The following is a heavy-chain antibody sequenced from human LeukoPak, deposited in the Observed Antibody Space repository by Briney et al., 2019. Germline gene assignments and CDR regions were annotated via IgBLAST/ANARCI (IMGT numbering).Heavy chain of an antibody. V-gene: IGHV3-33*01. J-gene: IGHJ3*01. CDR2: TWSPGSN. CDR3: ARENSVAATRAFDF. D-gene: IGHD6-19*01. Sequence: GGSLRLSCSASGLIFSSYSMHWVRQAPGEGPEWVAVTWSPGSNDYGDSVKGRFTVSRDNSKNTLYLQMNSLRGEDTAVYYCARENSVAATRAFDFWGQGTMVAVSS. CDR1: GLIFSSYS.